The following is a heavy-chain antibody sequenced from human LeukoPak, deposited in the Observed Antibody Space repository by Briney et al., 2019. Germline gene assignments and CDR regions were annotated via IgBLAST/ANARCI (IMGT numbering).Heavy chain of an antibody. V-gene: IGHV4-34*01. CDR3: ATTGYSSGWYLGY. CDR1: GGSFSGYY. D-gene: IGHD6-19*01. CDR2: INHSGST. J-gene: IGHJ4*02. Sequence: KTSETLSLTCAVYGGSFSGYYWSWIRQPPGKWLELIGEINHSGSTNYNPSLKSRVTISVDTSKNQFSLRLSSVTAADTAVYYCATTGYSSGWYLGYWGQGTLVTVSS.